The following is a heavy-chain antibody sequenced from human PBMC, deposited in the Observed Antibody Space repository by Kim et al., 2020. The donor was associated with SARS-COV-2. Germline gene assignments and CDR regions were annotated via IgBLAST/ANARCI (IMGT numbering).Heavy chain of an antibody. CDR1: GFTFSNYL. CDR2: IKGGGGNT. J-gene: IGHJ3*01. Sequence: GGSLRLSCSASGFTFSNYLLNWVRQAPGKGLEWVSAIKGGGGNTFYADSVKGRFPISRDNPKNTLYLQMNSLRAEDTAIYYCAKSQASYFNDALDVWGRGKIVTVSS. V-gene: IGHV3-23*01. CDR3: AKSQASYFNDALDV. D-gene: IGHD3-10*01.